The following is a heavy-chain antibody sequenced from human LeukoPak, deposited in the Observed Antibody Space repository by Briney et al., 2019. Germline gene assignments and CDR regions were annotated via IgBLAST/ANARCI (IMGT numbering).Heavy chain of an antibody. CDR3: ARDDGFSCYSY. D-gene: IGHD3/OR15-3a*01. Sequence: PGGSLRLSCAASGFTFSTYWMTWVRQAPGKGLEWVANINLDGSDKYYVDSVKGRFTISRDNAKNSLYLQMNSLTVEDTAVYYCARDDGFSCYSYWGQGTLVTVSS. J-gene: IGHJ4*02. CDR1: GFTFSTYW. V-gene: IGHV3-7*01. CDR2: INLDGSDK.